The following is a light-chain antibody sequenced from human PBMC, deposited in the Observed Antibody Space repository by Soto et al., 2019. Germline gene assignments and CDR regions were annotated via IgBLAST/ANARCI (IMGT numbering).Light chain of an antibody. V-gene: IGKV1-9*01. CDR1: QGISSY. CDR2: VAS. Sequence: DIQLTQSPSFLSASVGDRVTITCRASQGISSYLAWYQQKPGKAPKLLIYVASTLQSGVPSRFSGSGSGTEFTLTISSLQPEDFAAYYCQHLNSYLSITFCQGTRLEIK. CDR3: QHLNSYLSIT. J-gene: IGKJ5*01.